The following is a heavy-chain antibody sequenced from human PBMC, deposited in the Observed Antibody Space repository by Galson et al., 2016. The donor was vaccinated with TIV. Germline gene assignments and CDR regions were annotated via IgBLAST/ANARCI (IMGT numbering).Heavy chain of an antibody. CDR1: GLSFSSYW. J-gene: IGHJ4*02. V-gene: IGHV3-7*01. CDR3: ARDKATGTAIDY. CDR2: IKQDGRET. Sequence: SLRLSCAAYGLSFSSYWMFWVRQAPGKGLEWVANIKQDGRETHYVDSVKGRFTISRDNAENSLYLQMNTLRAEDTAVYYCARDKATGTAIDYWGQGTQLIVSS. D-gene: IGHD6-13*01.